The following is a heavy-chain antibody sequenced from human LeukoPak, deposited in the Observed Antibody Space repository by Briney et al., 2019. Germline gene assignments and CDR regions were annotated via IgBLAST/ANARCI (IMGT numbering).Heavy chain of an antibody. V-gene: IGHV4-59*01. CDR1: GGSIGSYH. CDR2: VHYTWNT. J-gene: IGHJ6*02. D-gene: IGHD5/OR15-5a*01. Sequence: SETLSLTCSVSGGSIGSYHWSWIRQPPGKGXEWIGHVHYTWNTKYNPSLTGRVSISLDRSKNQFSLSLSSLTAADTAVYYCARVASKGGMDVWGQGTTVTVSS. CDR3: ARVASKGGMDV.